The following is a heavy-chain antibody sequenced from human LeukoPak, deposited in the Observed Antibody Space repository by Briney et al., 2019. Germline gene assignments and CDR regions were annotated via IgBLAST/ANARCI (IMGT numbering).Heavy chain of an antibody. V-gene: IGHV4-59*05. CDR3: AGSPIGYGMDV. CDR1: GGSISSYY. CDR2: IYYIENT. J-gene: IGHJ6*02. Sequence: SETLSLTCTVSGGSISSYYWGWIRQPPGKGLEWIGSIYYIENTYYNPSLKSRVTISVDTSKNQFSLKLSSVTAADTAVYYCAGSPIGYGMDVWGQGTTVTVSS.